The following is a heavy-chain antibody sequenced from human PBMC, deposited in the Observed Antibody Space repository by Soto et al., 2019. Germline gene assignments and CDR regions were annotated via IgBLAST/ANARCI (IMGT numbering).Heavy chain of an antibody. CDR1: GGTFSSYA. CDR2: IIPIFGTA. V-gene: IGHV1-69*12. CDR3: ARAGREDRYYYYYGMDV. D-gene: IGHD1-26*01. J-gene: IGHJ6*02. Sequence: QVQLVQSGAEVKKPGSSVKVSCKASGGTFSSYAISWVRQAPGQGLEWMGGIIPIFGTANYAQKFQGRVTITADEPTSTAYMELSSLRSEDTAVYYCARAGREDRYYYYYGMDVWGQGTTVTVSS.